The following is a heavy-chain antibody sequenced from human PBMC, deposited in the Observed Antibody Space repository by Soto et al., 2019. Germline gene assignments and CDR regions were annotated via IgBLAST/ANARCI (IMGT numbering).Heavy chain of an antibody. CDR2: ISGSGGTT. J-gene: IGHJ6*02. CDR1: GFTFSSYA. CDR3: TRYCPTASCYIRYGMDV. Sequence: EVQLLESGGGLVQPGGSLRLSCAASGFTFSSYAITWVRQAPGKGLEWVSTISGSGGTTYYADSVRGRFTISRDNSKNTLYLQMNTLRAEDTALYSCTRYCPTASCYIRYGMDVWGQGTTVTVSS. V-gene: IGHV3-23*01. D-gene: IGHD2-2*02.